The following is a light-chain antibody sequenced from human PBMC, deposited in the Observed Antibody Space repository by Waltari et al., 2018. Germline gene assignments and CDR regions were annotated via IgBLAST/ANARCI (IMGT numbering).Light chain of an antibody. CDR2: ETS. V-gene: IGKV3-20*01. J-gene: IGKJ5*01. Sequence: VLTQSPGTLSLSPGERVTLSCRASQGVSGNYLAWYQQQPGQSPRLLIYETSTRATGVPDRFRGSGSGTEFTLTIDRLEPEDFAVYFCQQYSASPHVTFGQGTRLEIK. CDR1: QGVSGNY. CDR3: QQYSASPHVT.